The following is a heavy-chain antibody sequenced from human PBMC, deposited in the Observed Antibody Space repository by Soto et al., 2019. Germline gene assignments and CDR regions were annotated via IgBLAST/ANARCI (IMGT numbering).Heavy chain of an antibody. CDR1: GFIFEKQA. J-gene: IGHJ5*02. D-gene: IGHD2-2*01. V-gene: IGHV3-23*01. CDR2: LNGNGDHT. CDR3: SRLTTLVVPAALILAT. Sequence: XGSLGLSCECSGFIFEKQAKSWVRQAPGKGLEWVAGLNGNGDHTYYAPSVRGRFTISRDKSKKTVFLQMNSLRADDTGVYYCSRLTTLVVPAALILATWGQGTRVTVSA.